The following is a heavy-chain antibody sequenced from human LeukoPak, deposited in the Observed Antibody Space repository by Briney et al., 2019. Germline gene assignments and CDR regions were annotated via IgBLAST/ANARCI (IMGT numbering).Heavy chain of an antibody. V-gene: IGHV3-7*04. Sequence: GGSLRLSCAASGFVFSSNWMTWVRQAPGKGLEWVANIKQDGSEKYYVDSVKGRFTISRDNAKNSLYPQMNSLRAEDTAVYYCARGLRWVDYWGQGTLVTVSS. CDR2: IKQDGSEK. J-gene: IGHJ4*02. D-gene: IGHD4-23*01. CDR3: ARGLRWVDY. CDR1: GFVFSSNW.